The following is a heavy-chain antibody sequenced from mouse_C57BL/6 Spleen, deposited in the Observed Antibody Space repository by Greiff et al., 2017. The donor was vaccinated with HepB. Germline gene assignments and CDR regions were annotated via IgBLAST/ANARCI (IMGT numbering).Heavy chain of an antibody. D-gene: IGHD2-4*01. J-gene: IGHJ2*01. V-gene: IGHV1-55*01. CDR1: GYTFTSYW. Sequence: QVQLQQPGAELVKPGASVKMSCKASGYTFTSYWITWVKQRPGQGLEWIGDIYPGSGSTNYNEKFKSKATLTVDTSSSTAYMQLRSLTSEDSAVYYCARYYDYEYYFDYWGQGTTLTVSS. CDR3: ARYYDYEYYFDY. CDR2: IYPGSGST.